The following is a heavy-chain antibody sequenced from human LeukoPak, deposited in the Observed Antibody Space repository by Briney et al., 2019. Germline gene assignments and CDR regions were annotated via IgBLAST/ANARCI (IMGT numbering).Heavy chain of an antibody. CDR2: ISGSGGSA. D-gene: IGHD6-19*01. CDR1: GFTFSSFE. V-gene: IGHV3-23*01. CDR3: AKPGYSSGWYRIWDY. J-gene: IGHJ4*02. Sequence: GGSLRLSCAASGFTFSSFEMSWVRQAPGKGLEWVSAISGSGGSAYYADSVKGRFTIPRDNSRNSLSLQMNSLRAEDTALYYCAKPGYSSGWYRIWDYWGQGTLVTVSS.